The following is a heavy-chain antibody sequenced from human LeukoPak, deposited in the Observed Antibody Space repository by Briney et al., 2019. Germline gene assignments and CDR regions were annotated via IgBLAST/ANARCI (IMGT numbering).Heavy chain of an antibody. CDR3: AVHPSIAVTGTGDY. Sequence: PGGSLRLSCAASGFTFSSYAMSWVRQAPGKGLEWVSAISGSGGSTYYADSVKGRFTISRDNSKNTLYLHMNSLRAEDTAVYYCAVHPSIAVTGTGDYWGQGTLVTVSS. J-gene: IGHJ4*02. D-gene: IGHD6-19*01. V-gene: IGHV3-23*01. CDR1: GFTFSSYA. CDR2: ISGSGGST.